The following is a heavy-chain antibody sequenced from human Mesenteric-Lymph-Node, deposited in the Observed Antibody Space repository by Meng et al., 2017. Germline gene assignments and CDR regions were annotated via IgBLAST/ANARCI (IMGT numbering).Heavy chain of an antibody. V-gene: IGHV1-18*01. Sequence: LGYSWKASCKASGGPFSSYAISWVRQAPGQGLEWMGWISAYSGDANYEQKLQGRVTMTIDTSTTTAYMELRSLRSDDTAVYYCARDIGEREDYFDYWGQGTLVTVSS. CDR3: ARDIGEREDYFDY. J-gene: IGHJ4*02. D-gene: IGHD1-26*01. CDR2: ISAYSGDA. CDR1: GGPFSSYA.